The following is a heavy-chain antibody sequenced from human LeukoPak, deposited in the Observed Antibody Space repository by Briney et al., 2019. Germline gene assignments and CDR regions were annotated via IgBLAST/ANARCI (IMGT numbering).Heavy chain of an antibody. J-gene: IGHJ4*02. D-gene: IGHD2/OR15-2a*01. CDR2: LNSDGSST. Sequence: GSLKLSCAASGFTFSNYWMHWVRQTPGKGLVVVSRLNSDGSSTTYADSVKGRFTISRDNVKNTLYLQMNSLRAEDTAVYYCARTISSSTTSCFLYWGQGTQVTVSS. CDR1: GFTFSNYW. CDR3: ARTISSSTTSCFLY. V-gene: IGHV3-74*01.